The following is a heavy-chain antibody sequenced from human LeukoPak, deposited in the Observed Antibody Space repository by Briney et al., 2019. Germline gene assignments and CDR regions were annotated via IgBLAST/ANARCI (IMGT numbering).Heavy chain of an antibody. Sequence: GGPLRLSCAASGFIFSSYEMNWVRQAPGKGLEWVSYISSSGSSMYYADSVKGRFTISRDNAKNSLYLQMNSLRAEDTAVYYCARDSTSGSYNGLHYWGQGTLVTLSS. D-gene: IGHD1-26*01. V-gene: IGHV3-48*03. CDR1: GFIFSSYE. CDR2: ISSSGSSM. CDR3: ARDSTSGSYNGLHY. J-gene: IGHJ4*02.